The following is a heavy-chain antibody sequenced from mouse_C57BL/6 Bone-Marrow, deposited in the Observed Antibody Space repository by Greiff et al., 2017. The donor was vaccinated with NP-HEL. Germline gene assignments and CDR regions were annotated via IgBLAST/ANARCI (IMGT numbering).Heavy chain of an antibody. D-gene: IGHD1-1*01. CDR1: GYTFTSYW. J-gene: IGHJ2*01. CDR2: IYPSDSET. V-gene: IGHV1-61*01. CDR3: ARPTTAVAAYYFDY. Sequence: VQLQQPGAELVRPGSSVKLSCKASGYTFTSYWMDWVKQRPGQGLEWIGNIYPSDSETHYNQKFKDKATLTVDKSSSTAYMQLSSLTSEDSAVYYCARPTTAVAAYYFDYWGQGTTLTVSS.